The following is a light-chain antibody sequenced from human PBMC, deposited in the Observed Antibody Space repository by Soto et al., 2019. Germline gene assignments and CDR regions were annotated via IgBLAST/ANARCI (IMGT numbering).Light chain of an antibody. V-gene: IGLV2-23*02. J-gene: IGLJ2*01. CDR3: YSYIGSIS. CDR1: SSDVGSHNF. Sequence: QSALTRPASVSGSPGQSITISCTGTSSDVGSHNFVSWYQQHPGKAPELMIYEVSKRPSEVSNRFSGSKSGNTASLTISGLQAEDEADYYCYSYIGSISFGGGTKLTVL. CDR2: EVS.